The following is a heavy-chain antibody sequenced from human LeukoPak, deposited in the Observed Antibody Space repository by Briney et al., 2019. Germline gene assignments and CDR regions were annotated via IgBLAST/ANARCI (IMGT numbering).Heavy chain of an antibody. V-gene: IGHV3-33*01. J-gene: IGHJ5*02. Sequence: TGGSLRLSCAASGFTFSSYGMHWVRQAPGKGLEWVAVIWYDGSNKYYADSVKGRFTISRDNSKNTLYPQMNSLRAEDTAVYYCARDRGTMVRGEGGEWDPWGQGTLVTVSS. CDR3: ARDRGTMVRGEGGEWDP. D-gene: IGHD3-10*01. CDR2: IWYDGSNK. CDR1: GFTFSSYG.